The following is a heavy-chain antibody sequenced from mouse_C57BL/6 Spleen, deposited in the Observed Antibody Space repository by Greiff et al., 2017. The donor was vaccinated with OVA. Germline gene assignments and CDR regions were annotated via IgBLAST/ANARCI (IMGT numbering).Heavy chain of an antibody. V-gene: IGHV1-82*01. D-gene: IGHD2-3*01. CDR2: IYPGDGDT. CDR1: GYAFSSSW. CDR3: ARSGDGYYVGYAMDY. Sequence: VKLVESGPELVKPGASVKISCKASGYAFSSSWMNWVKQRPGKGLEWIGRIYPGDGDTNYNGKFKGKATLTADKSSSTAYMQLSSLTSEDSAVYFCARSGDGYYVGYAMDYWGQGTSVTVSS. J-gene: IGHJ4*01.